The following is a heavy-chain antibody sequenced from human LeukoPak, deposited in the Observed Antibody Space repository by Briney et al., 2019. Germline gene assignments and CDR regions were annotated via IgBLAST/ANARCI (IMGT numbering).Heavy chain of an antibody. V-gene: IGHV3-64*01. CDR2: ISSNGGST. Sequence: GGSLRLSCAASGFTFSSYAMHWVRQAPGKGLEYVSAISSNGGSTYYANPVKGRFTISRDNSKNTLYLQMGSLRAEDMAVYYCARVYGGNSRVGAFDIWGQATMVTVSS. D-gene: IGHD4-23*01. J-gene: IGHJ3*02. CDR3: ARVYGGNSRVGAFDI. CDR1: GFTFSSYA.